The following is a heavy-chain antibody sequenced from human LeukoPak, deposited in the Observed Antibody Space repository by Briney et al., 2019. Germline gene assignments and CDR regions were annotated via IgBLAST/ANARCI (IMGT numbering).Heavy chain of an antibody. CDR3: ARSAVAERFAWFDP. D-gene: IGHD6-19*01. J-gene: IGHJ5*02. V-gene: IGHV1-69*04. Sequence: GASVKVSCKASGGTFSSYAISWVRQAPGQGLEWMGRIIPILGIANYAQKFRGRVTITADKSTSTAYMELSSLRSEDTAVYYCARSAVAERFAWFDPWGQGTLVTVSS. CDR1: GGTFSSYA. CDR2: IIPILGIA.